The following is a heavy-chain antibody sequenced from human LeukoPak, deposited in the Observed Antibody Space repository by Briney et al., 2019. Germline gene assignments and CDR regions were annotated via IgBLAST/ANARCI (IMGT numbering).Heavy chain of an antibody. V-gene: IGHV3-74*01. J-gene: IGHJ3*02. CDR2: INSDGSST. CDR3: ARTVTDAFDI. Sequence: PGGSLRLSCAASGFTFISNWMHWVRQAPGKGLVWVSRINSDGSSTSYAESVKGRFTISRDNAKNTLYLQMNSLRAEDTAVYYCARTVTDAFDIWGQGTMVTVSS. D-gene: IGHD3/OR15-3a*01. CDR1: GFTFISNW.